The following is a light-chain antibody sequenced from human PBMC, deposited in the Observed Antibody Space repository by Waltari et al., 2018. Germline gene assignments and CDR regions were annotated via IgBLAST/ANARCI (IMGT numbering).Light chain of an antibody. V-gene: IGLV2-14*03. J-gene: IGLJ2*01. Sequence: QSALTQPASVSGSPGQSITISCTGTSSDVGGYNYVSWYQQHPGKAPKLMIFDVNNRPPGVSNRFSGSKSGNTASLTSSGLQAEDEADYYCSAYISSSTLELFGGGTRLTVL. CDR2: DVN. CDR3: SAYISSSTLEL. CDR1: SSDVGGYNY.